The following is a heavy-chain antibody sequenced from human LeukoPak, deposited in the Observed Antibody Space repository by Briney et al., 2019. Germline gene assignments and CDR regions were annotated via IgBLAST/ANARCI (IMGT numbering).Heavy chain of an antibody. CDR3: AKALAYYDILTGYYFYYYYYYMDV. Sequence: GGSLRLSCAASGFTFSDYWMHSVRQAPGEGLVWVSRIKSDGGLTNYADSVKGRFTISRDNSKNTLYLQMNSLRAEDTAVYYCAKALAYYDILTGYYFYYYYYYMDVWGKGTTVTISS. CDR2: IKSDGGLT. J-gene: IGHJ6*03. V-gene: IGHV3-74*01. CDR1: GFTFSDYW. D-gene: IGHD3-9*01.